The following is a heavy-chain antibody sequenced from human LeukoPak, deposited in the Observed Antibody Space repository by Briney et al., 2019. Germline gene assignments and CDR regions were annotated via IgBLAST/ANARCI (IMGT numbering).Heavy chain of an antibody. CDR1: GGSMNSYY. V-gene: IGHV4-59*01. J-gene: IGHJ4*02. Sequence: SETLSLTCSVSGGSMNSYYWSWLRQPRGKGVEWIGYLFYSGSDDYNPSLKRRVNISLDTSKRQFSLNLRSVTPADTAIYYCARYITSGWSLTYFFYCGQGTLVTVSS. CDR2: LFYSGSD. CDR3: ARYITSGWSLTYFFY. D-gene: IGHD6-19*01.